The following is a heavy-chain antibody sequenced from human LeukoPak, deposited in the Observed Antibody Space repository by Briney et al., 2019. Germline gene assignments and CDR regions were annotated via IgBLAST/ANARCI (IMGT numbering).Heavy chain of an antibody. Sequence: ASVKASCKASGYTFTGYYMHWVRQAPGQGLEWMGWINPNSGGTNYAQKFQGRVTMTRDTSISTAYMELSRLRSDDTAVYYCARKVAAAGRYFDYWGQGTLVTVSS. V-gene: IGHV1-2*02. D-gene: IGHD6-13*01. CDR2: INPNSGGT. J-gene: IGHJ4*02. CDR1: GYTFTGYY. CDR3: ARKVAAAGRYFDY.